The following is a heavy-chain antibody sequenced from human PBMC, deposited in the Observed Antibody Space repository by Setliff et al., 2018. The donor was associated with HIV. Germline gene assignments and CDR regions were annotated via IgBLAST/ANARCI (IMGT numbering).Heavy chain of an antibody. CDR3: VVYFGGNGGRGS. CDR2: TPYSGST. D-gene: IGHD2-15*01. CDR1: GDSIVSDDSTSSHH. V-gene: IGHV4-59*11. J-gene: IGHJ4*02. Sequence: PSETLSLTCRFSGDSIVSDDSTSSHHCSWIRQPPGRGLEWIGTTPYSGSTNYNPSLRSRVTISLDTSTNQFSLRLNSVTAADTAHYFCVVYFGGNGGRGSWGQGTLVTVSS.